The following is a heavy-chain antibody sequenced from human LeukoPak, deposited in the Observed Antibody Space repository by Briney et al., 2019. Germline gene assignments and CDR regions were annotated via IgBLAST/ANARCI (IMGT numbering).Heavy chain of an antibody. CDR3: AKAPVTSCRGAYCYPFDS. Sequence: PGGSLRLSCAASGFTFNNYGMHWVRQAPGKGLEWVSLIYSGGTTYYADSVKGRFTISRDNSKNTLYLQMNSLRAEDTAVYFCAKAPVTSCRGAYCYPFDSWGQGTLVTVSS. CDR1: GFTFNNYG. V-gene: IGHV3-23*03. J-gene: IGHJ4*02. CDR2: IYSGGTT. D-gene: IGHD2-21*01.